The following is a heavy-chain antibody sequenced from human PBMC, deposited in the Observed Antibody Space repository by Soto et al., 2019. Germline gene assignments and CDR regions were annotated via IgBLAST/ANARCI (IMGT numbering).Heavy chain of an antibody. CDR2: TGISGRTT. Sequence: EVQLLDSGGGLVQPGESLRLSCAASGFSVNTYAMSWVRQAPGKGLEWVSTTGISGRTTYYADSVKGRFTVSRDDPKNTLDLQMSSLRAEDTAVYYCATVHNTSRSFDYWGQGTLVTVSS. D-gene: IGHD1-20*01. V-gene: IGHV3-23*01. J-gene: IGHJ4*02. CDR1: GFSVNTYA. CDR3: ATVHNTSRSFDY.